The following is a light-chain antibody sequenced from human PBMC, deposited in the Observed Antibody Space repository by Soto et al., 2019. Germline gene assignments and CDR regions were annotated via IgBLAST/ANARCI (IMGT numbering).Light chain of an antibody. CDR2: GAS. CDR1: QSVSSN. CDR3: QQYGGSPFT. Sequence: EIVMSQSPATLSVSPRERATLSCRANQSVSSNLAWYQQKPGQAPRLLISGASTRATGIPDRFSGSGSGTDFTLTITRLEPEDFAVHYCQQYGGSPFTFGPGTKVDV. J-gene: IGKJ3*01. V-gene: IGKV3-20*01.